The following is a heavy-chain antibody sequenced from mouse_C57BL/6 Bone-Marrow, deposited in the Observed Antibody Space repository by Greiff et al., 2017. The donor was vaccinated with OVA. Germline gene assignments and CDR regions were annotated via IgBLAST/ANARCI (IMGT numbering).Heavy chain of an antibody. Sequence: QVHVKQPGAELVRPGSSVKLSCKASGYTFTSYWMHWVKQRPIQGLEWIGNIDPSDSETHYNPKFKDKATLTVDKSSSTAYMQLSSLTSEYSAVYYCARDYFAVGGTGTTVTVSS. CDR3: ARDYFAV. CDR2: IDPSDSET. J-gene: IGHJ1*03. CDR1: GYTFTSYW. V-gene: IGHV1-52*01.